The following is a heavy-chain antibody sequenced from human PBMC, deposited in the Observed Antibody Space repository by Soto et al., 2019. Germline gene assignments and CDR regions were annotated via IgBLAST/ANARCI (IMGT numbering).Heavy chain of an antibody. CDR3: ARASSGYSSRDHYYYYGMDV. V-gene: IGHV3-13*01. D-gene: IGHD6-13*01. J-gene: IGHJ6*02. CDR1: GFTFSIYD. CDR2: IGTAGDT. Sequence: GGSLRLSCAASGFTFSIYDMHWVRQATGKGLEWVSAIGTAGDTYYPGSVKGRFTISRENAKNSLYLQMNSLRAGDTAVYYCARASSGYSSRDHYYYYGMDVWGQGTTVTVSS.